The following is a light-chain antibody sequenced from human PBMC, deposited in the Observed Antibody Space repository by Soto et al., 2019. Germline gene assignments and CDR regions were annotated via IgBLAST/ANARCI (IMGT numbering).Light chain of an antibody. V-gene: IGKV2-28*01. CDR3: MQALQTPPT. Sequence: DIVMPQSPLSLPVTPGEPASISCRSSQSLLYSNGYHYLDWYVQKPEQSPHLLIYLGFYRASGDTDRFSGSGTGADFRLKISIVEAEDVVDYYCMQALQTPPTLGQGTKVEIK. CDR2: LGF. J-gene: IGKJ1*01. CDR1: QSLLYSNGYHY.